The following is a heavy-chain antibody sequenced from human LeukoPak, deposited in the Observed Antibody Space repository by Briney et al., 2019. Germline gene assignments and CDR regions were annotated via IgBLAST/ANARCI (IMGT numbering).Heavy chain of an antibody. CDR3: AREDYYDSSGPTEDY. CDR2: ISSSGSTI. V-gene: IGHV3-11*01. J-gene: IGHJ4*02. Sequence: GGSLRLSCAASGFTLSDYYMSWIRQAPGKGLEWVSYISSSGSTIYYADSVKGRFTISRDNAKNSLYLQMNSLRAEDTAVYYCAREDYYDSSGPTEDYWGQGTLVTVSS. D-gene: IGHD3-22*01. CDR1: GFTLSDYY.